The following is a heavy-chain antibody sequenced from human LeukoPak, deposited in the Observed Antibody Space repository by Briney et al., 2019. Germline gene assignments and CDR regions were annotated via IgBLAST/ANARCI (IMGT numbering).Heavy chain of an antibody. V-gene: IGHV4-30-2*01. D-gene: IGHD3-9*01. CDR2: IYHSGST. CDR1: GGSISSGGYY. CDR3: ARRDYDILTGYPKGPPFDL. J-gene: IGHJ2*01. Sequence: SETLSLTCTVSGGSISSGGYYWSWIRQPPGKGLEWIGYIYHSGSTYYNPSLKSRVTISVDRSKNQFSLKLSSVTAADTAVYYCARRDYDILTGYPKGPPFDLWGRGTLVIVSS.